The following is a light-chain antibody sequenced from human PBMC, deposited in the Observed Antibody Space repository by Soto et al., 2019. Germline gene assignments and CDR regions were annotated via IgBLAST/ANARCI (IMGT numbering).Light chain of an antibody. V-gene: IGKV3-20*01. J-gene: IGKJ1*01. CDR1: QSVSSSY. Sequence: EIVLTQSPGTLSLSPGERATLSCRASQSVSSSYLAGYQQKPGQAPRLLIYGASSRATGIPDSFSGSGSGTDFTLTISRLEPEDFAVYYYQQYGSTTWTLGQGTKVDTK. CDR2: GAS. CDR3: QQYGSTTWT.